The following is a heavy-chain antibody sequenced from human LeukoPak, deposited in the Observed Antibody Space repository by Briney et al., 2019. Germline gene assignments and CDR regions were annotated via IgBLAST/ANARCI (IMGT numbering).Heavy chain of an antibody. D-gene: IGHD1-20*01. CDR3: ARDGRYNLNYADY. J-gene: IGHJ4*02. CDR2: ISAYNGNT. Sequence: VASVKVSCKASGYTFDNYGISWVRQAPEQGLEWMGWISAYNGNTNYAQKLQGRVTMTTDTSTSTAYMELRSLRSDDTAVYYCARDGRYNLNYADYWGQGTLVTVSS. V-gene: IGHV1-18*01. CDR1: GYTFDNYG.